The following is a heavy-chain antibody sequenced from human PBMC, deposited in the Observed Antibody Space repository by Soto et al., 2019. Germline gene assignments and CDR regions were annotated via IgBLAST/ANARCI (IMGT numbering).Heavy chain of an antibody. CDR1: GLSFNIYW. V-gene: IGHV3-74*01. J-gene: IGHJ6*02. Sequence: VQLVESGGGLVQPGGSLRLSCAASGLSFNIYWMHWVRQVPGKGLVWLARINSDGSHTIYVDSVKGRFTISRDNAKNTVFLQMDSRRDEDTGVYYCAGGMAGLDVWGQGTTVTVSS. CDR3: AGGMAGLDV. CDR2: INSDGSHT.